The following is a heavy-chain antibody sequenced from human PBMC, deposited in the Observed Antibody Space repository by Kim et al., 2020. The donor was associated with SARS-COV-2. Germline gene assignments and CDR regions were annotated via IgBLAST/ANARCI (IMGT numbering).Heavy chain of an antibody. V-gene: IGHV4-39*01. CDR2: IYYSGST. J-gene: IGHJ4*02. D-gene: IGHD3-3*01. Sequence: SETLSLTCTVSGGSISSSSYYWGWIRQPPGKGLEWIVSIYYSGSTYYNPSLKRLVTISVDTSKKQFSLKLSSVTAADTAVYYCARLNTIFGVADFDYWGLGTLVTVSS. CDR1: GGSISSSSYY. CDR3: ARLNTIFGVADFDY.